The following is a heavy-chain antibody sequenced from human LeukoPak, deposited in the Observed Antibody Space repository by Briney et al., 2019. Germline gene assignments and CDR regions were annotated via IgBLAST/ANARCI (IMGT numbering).Heavy chain of an antibody. CDR2: IRSKSNNYAT. CDR1: GFTFSGSA. J-gene: IGHJ4*02. V-gene: IGHV3-73*01. D-gene: IGHD2-15*01. CDR3: GRDIVGGGDDY. Sequence: GGSLRLSCAASGFTFSGSAMHWVRQVSGKGLEWVGRIRSKSNNYATAYAASVNGRFTISRDDSKNAAYLQMNSLRAEDTAMYYCGRDIVGGGDDYWGQGTLVTVSS.